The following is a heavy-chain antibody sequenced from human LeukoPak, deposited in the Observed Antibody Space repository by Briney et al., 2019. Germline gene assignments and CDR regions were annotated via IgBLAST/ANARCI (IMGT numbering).Heavy chain of an antibody. Sequence: PGGSLRLSCAASGFTFSSYAMGWVRQAPGKGLEWVSTIRGNNSNTYYADSVKGRFTISRDNSKNTLYLQMNSLRAEDTAVYYCASPTGLIDPFNYWGQGTLVTVSS. CDR1: GFTFSSYA. CDR2: IRGNNSNT. J-gene: IGHJ4*02. CDR3: ASPTGLIDPFNY. D-gene: IGHD2-8*01. V-gene: IGHV3-23*01.